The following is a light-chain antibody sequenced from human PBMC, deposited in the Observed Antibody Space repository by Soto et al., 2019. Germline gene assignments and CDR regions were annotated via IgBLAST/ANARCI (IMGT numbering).Light chain of an antibody. V-gene: IGLV2-23*01. CDR1: SSDVGSYNL. J-gene: IGLJ1*01. CDR3: CSYAGSSTYYV. Sequence: QSVLTQPASVSGSPGQSITISCTGTSSDVGSYNLVSWYQQHPGKAPKLMIYESSKRPSGVSNRFSGSKSGNTASLTISGLQAEDEADYYCCSYAGSSTYYVFGTGTRVTVL. CDR2: ESS.